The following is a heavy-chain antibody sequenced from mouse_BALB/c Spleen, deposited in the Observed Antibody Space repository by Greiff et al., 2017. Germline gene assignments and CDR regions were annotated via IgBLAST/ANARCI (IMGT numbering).Heavy chain of an antibody. Sequence: QVQLKESGPGLVAPSQSLSITCTVSGFSLTSYDISWIRQPPGKGLEWLGVIWTGGGTNYNSAFMSRLSISKDNSKSQVFLKMNSLQTDDTAIYYCVREKYGNYGPMDYWGQGTSVTVSS. V-gene: IGHV2-9-2*01. CDR1: GFSLTSYD. CDR2: IWTGGGT. J-gene: IGHJ4*01. CDR3: VREKYGNYGPMDY. D-gene: IGHD2-10*02.